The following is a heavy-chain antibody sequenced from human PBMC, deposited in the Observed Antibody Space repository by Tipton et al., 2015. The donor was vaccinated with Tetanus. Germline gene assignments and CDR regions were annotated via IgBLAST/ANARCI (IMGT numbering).Heavy chain of an antibody. V-gene: IGHV4-61*01. Sequence: TLSLTCTVSGGSVSSGSYYWSWIRQPPGKGLEWIGYIYYSGSTNYNPSLKSRVTISVDTSKNQFSLKLSSVTAADTAVYYCAREYSNYGEYYFDYWGQGTLVTVSS. CDR2: IYYSGST. D-gene: IGHD4-11*01. CDR3: AREYSNYGEYYFDY. CDR1: GGSVSSGSYY. J-gene: IGHJ4*02.